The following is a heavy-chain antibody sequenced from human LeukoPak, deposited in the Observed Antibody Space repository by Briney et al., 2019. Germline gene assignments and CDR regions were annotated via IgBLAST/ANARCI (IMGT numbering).Heavy chain of an antibody. CDR2: INHSGST. J-gene: IGHJ6*02. CDR3: AGISSGYYYYYGMDV. V-gene: IGHV4-34*01. Sequence: SETLSLTCAVYGGSFSGYYWSWIRQPPGKGLEWIGEINHSGSTNYNPSLKSRVTISVVTSKNQFSLKLSSVTAADTAVYYCAGISSGYYYYYGMDVWGQGTTVTASS. D-gene: IGHD3-22*01. CDR1: GGSFSGYY.